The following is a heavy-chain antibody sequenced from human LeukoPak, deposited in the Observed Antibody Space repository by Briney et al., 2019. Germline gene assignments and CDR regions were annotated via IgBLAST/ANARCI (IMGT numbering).Heavy chain of an antibody. CDR3: AKAPDSSGFPSYFDS. CDR1: GFTFSTFA. J-gene: IGHJ4*02. Sequence: GGSLRLSCAVSGFTFSTFAMNWDRQAPGKGLEWVSSLSDSAVSSYYADSVKGRFTISRDNSKNTLYLQMNSLRAEDTATYYCAKAPDSSGFPSYFDSWGQGTLVAVSS. CDR2: LSDSAVSS. D-gene: IGHD3-22*01. V-gene: IGHV3-23*01.